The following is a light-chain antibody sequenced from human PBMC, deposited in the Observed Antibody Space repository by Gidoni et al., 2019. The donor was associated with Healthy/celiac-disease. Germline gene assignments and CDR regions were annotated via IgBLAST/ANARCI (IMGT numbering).Light chain of an antibody. CDR3: QQYNSYPWT. CDR2: DAS. V-gene: IGKV1-5*01. Sequence: DIQRTQSPSTLSASVGDRVTITCRASQSISSGLAWYQLKPGKAPKLLIYDASRLESGVPSSLSGSGSGTEFTLTLSSLQPDDFSTYYCQQYNSYPWTFXXXTKVEIK. J-gene: IGKJ1*01. CDR1: QSISSG.